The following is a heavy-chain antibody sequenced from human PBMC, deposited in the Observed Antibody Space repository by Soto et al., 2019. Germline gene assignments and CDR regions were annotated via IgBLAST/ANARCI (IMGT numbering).Heavy chain of an antibody. V-gene: IGHV5-10-1*01. Sequence: RGESLKISCKGSGYSFTSYWISWVRQMPGKGLEWMGRIDPSDSYTNYSPSFQGHVTISADKSISTAYLQWSSLKASDTAMYYCARLAFSYYDSSGPRGAFDIWGQGTMVTVSS. CDR2: IDPSDSYT. J-gene: IGHJ3*02. CDR3: ARLAFSYYDSSGPRGAFDI. CDR1: GYSFTSYW. D-gene: IGHD3-22*01.